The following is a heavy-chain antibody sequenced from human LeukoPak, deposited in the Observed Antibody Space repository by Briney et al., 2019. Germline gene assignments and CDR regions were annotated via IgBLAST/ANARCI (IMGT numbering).Heavy chain of an antibody. J-gene: IGHJ4*02. CDR1: GTSISNNW. Sequence: SGTLSLTCAVSGTSISNNWWNWVRQPPGKGLEWVGDIFHTGTTNYNSSLKSRVTISLDKSKNQFSLKLTSVTAADTAVYYCAVLEGYYSGSGNYSWGQGTLVTVSS. CDR3: AVLEGYYSGSGNYS. D-gene: IGHD3-10*01. CDR2: IFHTGTT. V-gene: IGHV4-4*02.